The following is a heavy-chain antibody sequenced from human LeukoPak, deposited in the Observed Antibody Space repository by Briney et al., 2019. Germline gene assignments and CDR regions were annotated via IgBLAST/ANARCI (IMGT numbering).Heavy chain of an antibody. CDR3: VSFYETY. CDR2: INSDGSWT. V-gene: IGHV3-74*01. J-gene: IGHJ4*02. Sequence: GGPLRLSCAASGNYWMHWVRQAPGKGLVWVSHINSDGSWTSYADSVKGRFTISKDNAKNTVYLQMNNLRTEDTAVYYCVSFYETYWGRGTLVTVSS. CDR1: GNYW. D-gene: IGHD2-2*01.